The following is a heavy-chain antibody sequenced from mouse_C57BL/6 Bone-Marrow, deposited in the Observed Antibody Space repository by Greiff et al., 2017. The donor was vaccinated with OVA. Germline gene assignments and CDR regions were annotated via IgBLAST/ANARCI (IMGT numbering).Heavy chain of an antibody. CDR3: ARPLYYGGSYPAWFAY. CDR2: ISSGSSTI. CDR1: GFTFSDYG. Sequence: EVMLVEPGGGLVKPGGSLKLSCAASGFTFSDYGMHWVSQAPEKGLEWVAYISSGSSTIHYADTVKGRFTISRDNATNTPFLQLTSLRSYDTAMYYCARPLYYGGSYPAWFAYWGQGTLVTVSA. J-gene: IGHJ3*01. D-gene: IGHD1-1*01. V-gene: IGHV5-17*01.